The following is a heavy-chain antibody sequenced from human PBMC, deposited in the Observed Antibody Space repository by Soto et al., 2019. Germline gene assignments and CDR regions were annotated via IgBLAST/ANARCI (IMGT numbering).Heavy chain of an antibody. D-gene: IGHD1-7*01. CDR3: ARTILTGTNGGFDY. V-gene: IGHV1-2*04. CDR2: INPNSGGT. CDR1: GYTFTGYY. J-gene: IGHJ4*02. Sequence: QVQLVQSGAEVKKPGASVKVSCKASGYTFTGYYMHWVRQAPGQGLEWMGWINPNSGGTNYARKFQGWVTMTRDTSISTAYMELSRLRSDDTAVYYCARTILTGTNGGFDYWGQGTLVTVSS.